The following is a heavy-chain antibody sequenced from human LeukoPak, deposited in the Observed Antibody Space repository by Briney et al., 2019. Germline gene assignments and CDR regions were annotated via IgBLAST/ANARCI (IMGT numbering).Heavy chain of an antibody. V-gene: IGHV3-74*01. CDR1: GFTFSSYW. Sequence: GGSLRLSCAASGFTFSSYWMHWVRQAPGKGLVWVSHINGDGSSTGYADSVKGRFTISRDSAKNTLYLQMSSLRAEDTAVYYCARNHSYYGMDVWGQGTTVTVSS. CDR3: ARNHSYYGMDV. J-gene: IGHJ6*02. CDR2: INGDGSST.